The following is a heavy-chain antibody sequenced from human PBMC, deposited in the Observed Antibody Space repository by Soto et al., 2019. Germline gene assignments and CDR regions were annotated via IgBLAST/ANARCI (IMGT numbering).Heavy chain of an antibody. CDR2: ISSSSSYI. D-gene: IGHD4-17*01. J-gene: IGHJ5*02. V-gene: IGHV3-21*01. Sequence: GGSLRLSCAASGFTFSSYSMNWVRQAPGKGLEWVSSISSSSSYIYYADSVKGRFTISRDNAKNSLYLQMNSLRAEDTAVYYCARSPTTTPPWFDPWGQGTLVTVSS. CDR3: ARSPTTTPPWFDP. CDR1: GFTFSSYS.